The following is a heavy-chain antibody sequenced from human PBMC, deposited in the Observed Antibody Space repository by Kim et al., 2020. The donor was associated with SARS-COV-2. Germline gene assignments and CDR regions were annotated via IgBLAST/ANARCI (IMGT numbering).Heavy chain of an antibody. CDR2: IKQDGSEK. D-gene: IGHD7-27*01. Sequence: GGSLRLSCAASGFTFSSYWMSWVRQAPGKGLEWVANIKQDGSEKYYVDSVKGRFTISRDNAKNSLYLQMNSLRAEDTAVYYCVRVRAELGIGDSFDYWGQGTLVTVSS. V-gene: IGHV3-7*01. CDR1: GFTFSSYW. CDR3: VRVRAELGIGDSFDY. J-gene: IGHJ4*02.